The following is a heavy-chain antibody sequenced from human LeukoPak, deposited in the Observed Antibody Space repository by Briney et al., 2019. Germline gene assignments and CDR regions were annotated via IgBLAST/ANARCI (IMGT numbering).Heavy chain of an antibody. CDR1: GGPISSSSYF. V-gene: IGHV4-39*01. D-gene: IGHD1-26*01. CDR3: ARLSVLEIVGDPDY. J-gene: IGHJ4*02. CDR2: VYYDGTT. Sequence: SETLSLTCAVSGGPISSSSYFWAWIRQPPGKGLEWIGSVYYDGTTSYSPSLRSRTTISVDTSKKQFSLHLNSVTAADTAVYFCARLSVLEIVGDPDYWGQGALVTVSS.